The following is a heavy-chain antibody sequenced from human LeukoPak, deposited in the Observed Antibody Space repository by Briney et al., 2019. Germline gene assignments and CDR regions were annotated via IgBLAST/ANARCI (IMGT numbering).Heavy chain of an antibody. Sequence: GGSLRLSCAPSGFTFRNYAMHWVRQAPGKGLEWVAFISYDGNDKYYADSVKGRFTISRDNSKNTLYLQMKSLRAEDTAAYYYAKDEPGSYSPSDYWGQGTLVTVSS. D-gene: IGHD3-10*01. CDR1: GFTFRNYA. CDR2: ISYDGNDK. J-gene: IGHJ4*02. CDR3: AKDEPGSYSPSDY. V-gene: IGHV3-30*18.